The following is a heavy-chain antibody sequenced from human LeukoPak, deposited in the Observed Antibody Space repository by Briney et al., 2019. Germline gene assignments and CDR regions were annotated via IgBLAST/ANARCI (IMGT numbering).Heavy chain of an antibody. CDR3: AKDMPPGYCSSTSPAMCGMDV. V-gene: IGHV3-9*01. Sequence: GGSLRLSCAASGFTFDDYAMHWVRQAPGKGLEWVSGISWNSGSIGYADSVKGRFTISRDNAKNSLYLQMNSLRAEDTALYYCAKDMPPGYCSSTSPAMCGMDVWGQGTTVTVSS. CDR2: ISWNSGSI. D-gene: IGHD2-2*01. J-gene: IGHJ6*02. CDR1: GFTFDDYA.